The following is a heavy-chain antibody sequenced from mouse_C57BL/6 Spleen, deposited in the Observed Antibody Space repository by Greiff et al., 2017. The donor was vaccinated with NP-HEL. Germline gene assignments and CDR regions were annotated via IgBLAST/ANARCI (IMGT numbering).Heavy chain of an antibody. V-gene: IGHV1-85*01. J-gene: IGHJ3*01. CDR1: GYTFTSYD. Sequence: QVQLQQSGPELVKPGASVKLSCKASGYTFTSYDINWVKQRPGQGLEWIGWIYPRVGSTKYNEKFKGKATLTVDTSSSTAYMELHSLTSEDSAVYYCARSTFDGYYAWFAYWGQGTLVTVSA. CDR2: IYPRVGST. CDR3: ARSTFDGYYAWFAY. D-gene: IGHD2-3*01.